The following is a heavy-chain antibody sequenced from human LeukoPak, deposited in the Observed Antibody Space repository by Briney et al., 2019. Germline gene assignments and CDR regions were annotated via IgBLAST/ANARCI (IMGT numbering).Heavy chain of an antibody. CDR1: GYTFSDYY. J-gene: IGHJ3*02. V-gene: IGHV1-2*02. CDR3: ARKIGAGVDRNAFDI. CDR2: ISPNSVEK. Sequence: ASVKVSCKASGYTFSDYYMHWVRQAPAQGLEWMGWISPNSVEKVYAQKFQGRVTMTRDTSISTAYMELSRLRSDDTAVYYCARKIGAGVDRNAFDISGQGTMVTVSS. D-gene: IGHD6-25*01.